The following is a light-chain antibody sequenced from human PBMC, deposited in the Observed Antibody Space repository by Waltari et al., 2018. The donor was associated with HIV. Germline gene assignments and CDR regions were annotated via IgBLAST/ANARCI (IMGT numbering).Light chain of an antibody. CDR2: EVS. J-gene: IGLJ1*01. CDR3: SSYTSSSPNYV. CDR1: SNAVGGYSY. V-gene: IGLV2-14*01. Sequence: QSALTQPASVSGSPGPSITISCTGTSNAVGGYSYVSWYQQHPGKSPKLMIEEVSNRPSGVSNRFSGSKSDNTASLTVSGLQAEDEADYYCSSYTSSSPNYVFGTGTKVTVL.